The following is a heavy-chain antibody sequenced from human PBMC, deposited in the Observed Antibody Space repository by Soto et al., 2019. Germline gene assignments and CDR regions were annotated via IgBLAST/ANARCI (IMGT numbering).Heavy chain of an antibody. D-gene: IGHD3-9*01. V-gene: IGHV3-48*03. Sequence: GGSLRLSCKTSGFTFTNFDLSWVRQAPGKGLDWVAFISGSVSTIYYKDSVKGRFTISKDDARTSLFLQMDTLRPEDTAVYYCVRGERNILPPYYRKRGIYFDFWGQGTLVTVSS. CDR3: VRGERNILPPYYRKRGIYFDF. CDR1: GFTFTNFD. J-gene: IGHJ4*02. CDR2: ISGSVSTI.